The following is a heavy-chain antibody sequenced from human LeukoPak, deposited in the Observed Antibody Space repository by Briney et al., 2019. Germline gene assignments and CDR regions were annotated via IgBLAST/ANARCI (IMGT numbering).Heavy chain of an antibody. CDR3: AKDDRRYFGGMDV. D-gene: IGHD3-9*01. V-gene: IGHV3-30*18. CDR1: GFTFSSYG. J-gene: IGHJ6*02. CDR2: ISYDGSNK. Sequence: PGGSLRLSCAASGFTFSSYGMHWVRQAPGKGLEWVAVISYDGSNKYYADSVKGRFTISRDNAKNSLYLQMNSLRAEDTALYYCAKDDRRYFGGMDVWGQGTTVTVSS.